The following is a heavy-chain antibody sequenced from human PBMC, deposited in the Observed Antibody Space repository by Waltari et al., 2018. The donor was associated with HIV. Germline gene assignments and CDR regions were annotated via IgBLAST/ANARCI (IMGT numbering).Heavy chain of an antibody. D-gene: IGHD3-10*01. CDR3: ARVAMYYYGSGEKYYFDY. CDR2: ISTSSRTS. CDR1: GFSFNSYS. J-gene: IGHJ4*02. Sequence: EVQLVESGGGLVQPGGSLRLSCAASGFSFNSYSMNWVRQAPGNGLELVSYISTSSRTSYYAYSVRGRFTISRDNAKKSLYLQMNSLRDEDTAVYDCARVAMYYYGSGEKYYFDYWGQGTLVTVSS. V-gene: IGHV3-48*02.